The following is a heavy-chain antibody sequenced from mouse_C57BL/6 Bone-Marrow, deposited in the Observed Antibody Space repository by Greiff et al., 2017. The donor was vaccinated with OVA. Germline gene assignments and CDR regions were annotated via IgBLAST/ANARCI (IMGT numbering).Heavy chain of an antibody. CDR3: ARFYYGRGDDY. D-gene: IGHD2-1*01. CDR1: GYTFTDHT. Sequence: QVQLKESDAELVKPGASVKISCKVSGYTFTDHTIHWMKQRPEQGLEWIGYIFPRDGSTKYTEKFKGKATLTADKSSSTAYIQLNSLTAEDSAVYVCARFYYGRGDDYWGQGTTLTVSS. J-gene: IGHJ2*01. CDR2: IFPRDGST. V-gene: IGHV1-78*01.